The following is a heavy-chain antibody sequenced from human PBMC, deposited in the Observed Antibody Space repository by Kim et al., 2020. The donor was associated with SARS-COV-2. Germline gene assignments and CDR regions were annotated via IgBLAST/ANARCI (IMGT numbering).Heavy chain of an antibody. CDR2: IYHSGST. CDR1: GYSISSGYY. Sequence: SETLSLTCTVSGYSISSGYYWGWIRQPPGKGLEWIGSIYHSGSTYYNPSLKSRVTISVDTSKNQFSLKLSSVTAADTAVYYCARRVLRFLEWLQEFDYWG. CDR3: ARRVLRFLEWLQEFDY. D-gene: IGHD3-3*01. V-gene: IGHV4-38-2*02. J-gene: IGHJ4*01.